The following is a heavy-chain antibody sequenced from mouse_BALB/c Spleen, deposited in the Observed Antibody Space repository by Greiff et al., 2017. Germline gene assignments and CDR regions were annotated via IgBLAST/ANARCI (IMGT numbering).Heavy chain of an antibody. CDR2: IWGDGST. J-gene: IGHJ2*01. V-gene: IGHV2-6-7*01. Sequence: VHLVESGPGLVAPSQSLSITCTVSGFSLTGYGVNWVRQPPGKGLEWLGMIWGDGSTDYNSALKSRLSISKDNSKSQVFLKMNSLQTDDTARYYCARGYYYGSSFYFDYWGQGTTLTVSS. CDR3: ARGYYYGSSFYFDY. CDR1: GFSLTGYG. D-gene: IGHD1-1*01.